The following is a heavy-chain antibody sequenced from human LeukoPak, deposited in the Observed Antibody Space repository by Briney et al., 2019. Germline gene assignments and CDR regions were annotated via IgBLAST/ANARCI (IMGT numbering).Heavy chain of an antibody. CDR2: ISAYNGNT. CDR1: GDTFTSYG. V-gene: IGHV1-18*01. CDR3: ARVRVRPDYYYYGMDV. Sequence: GASVKVACKASGDTFTSYGISWVRQAPGQGLEWMGWISAYNGNTNYAQKLQGRVTMTTDTSTSTAYMELRSLRSDDTAVYYCARVRVRPDYYYYGMDVWGQGTTVTVSS. J-gene: IGHJ6*02. D-gene: IGHD3-10*01.